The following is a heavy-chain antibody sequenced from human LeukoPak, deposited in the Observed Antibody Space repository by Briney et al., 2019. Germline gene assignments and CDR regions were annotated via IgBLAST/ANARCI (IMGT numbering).Heavy chain of an antibody. V-gene: IGHV1-2*02. CDR2: INPNSGGT. CDR1: GYTFTGYY. J-gene: IGHJ4*02. CDR3: ARVVSRIAARPGY. D-gene: IGHD6-6*01. Sequence: GASVKVSCKASGYTFTGYYMHWVRQAPGQGLEWMGWINPNSGGTNYAQKFQGRVTMTRDTSISTAYMELSRLRSDDTAVYYCARVVSRIAARPGYWGQGTLVTVSS.